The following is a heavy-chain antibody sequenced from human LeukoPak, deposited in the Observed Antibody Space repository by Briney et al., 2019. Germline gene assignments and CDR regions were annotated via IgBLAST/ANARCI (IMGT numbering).Heavy chain of an antibody. J-gene: IGHJ4*02. CDR2: IDWDDDK. CDR3: ARLYGDFYFDY. V-gene: IGHV2-70*04. Sequence: SGPALVNPTQTLTLTCTFSGFSLITSGIRVSWIRQPPGKALEWLAHIDWDDDKFYSTSLKTRLTLSKDTSKNQVVLTMTNMDPVDTATYYCARLYGDFYFDYWGQGTLVTASS. CDR1: GFSLITSGIR. D-gene: IGHD4-17*01.